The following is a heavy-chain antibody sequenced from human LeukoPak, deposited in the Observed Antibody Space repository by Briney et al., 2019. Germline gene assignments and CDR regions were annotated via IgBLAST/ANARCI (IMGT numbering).Heavy chain of an antibody. Sequence: GGSLRLSCAASGFTFSSYSMNWVRQAPGKGLEWVSSISSSSSYIYYADSVKGRFTISRDNAKNSPYLQMNSLRAEDTAVYYCARDKSLPRSTYSNYAPFDYWGQGTLVTVSS. CDR2: ISSSSSYI. V-gene: IGHV3-21*01. D-gene: IGHD4-11*01. CDR1: GFTFSSYS. J-gene: IGHJ4*02. CDR3: ARDKSLPRSTYSNYAPFDY.